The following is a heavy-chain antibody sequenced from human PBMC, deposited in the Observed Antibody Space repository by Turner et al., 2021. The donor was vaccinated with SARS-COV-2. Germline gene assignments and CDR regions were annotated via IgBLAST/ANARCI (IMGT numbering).Heavy chain of an antibody. V-gene: IGHV1-18*01. Sequence: QVQLVQSGAEVKNPGASVKVSCKASVSTFTSSGISWVRQAPGQGLEWMGWISAYNGNTNYAQKLQGRVTMTTDTSTSTAYMELRSLRSDDTAVYYCARGDIVVVVASTTGDYFDYWGQGTLVTVSS. CDR3: ARGDIVVVVASTTGDYFDY. D-gene: IGHD2-15*01. CDR1: VSTFTSSG. CDR2: ISAYNGNT. J-gene: IGHJ4*02.